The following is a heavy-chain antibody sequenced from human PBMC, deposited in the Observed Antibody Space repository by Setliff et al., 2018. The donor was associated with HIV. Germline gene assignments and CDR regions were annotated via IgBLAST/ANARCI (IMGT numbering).Heavy chain of an antibody. Sequence: SVKVSCKASGYTLTSYGISWVRQAPGQGLEWMGWINPMFGTANYAQKFQGRVTITSDASTKTVYMELSGLRSEDTAVYYCARGADGDFHYYMDVWGKGTTVTAP. CDR1: GYTLTSYG. D-gene: IGHD3-10*01. CDR3: ARGADGDFHYYMDV. CDR2: INPMFGTA. J-gene: IGHJ6*03. V-gene: IGHV1-69*13.